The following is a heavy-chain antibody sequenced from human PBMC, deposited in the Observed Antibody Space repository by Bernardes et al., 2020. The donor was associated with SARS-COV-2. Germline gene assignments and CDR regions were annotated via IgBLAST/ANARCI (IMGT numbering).Heavy chain of an antibody. V-gene: IGHV1-58*02. Sequence: SVKVSCKASGFTFTSSAMQWVRQARGQRLEWIGWIVVGSGNTNYAQKFQERVTITRDMSTSTAYMELSSLRSEDTAVYYCAAGQIITMIVSRGSKYYYYGMDVWGQGTTVTVSS. D-gene: IGHD3-22*01. CDR2: IVVGSGNT. CDR3: AAGQIITMIVSRGSKYYYYGMDV. CDR1: GFTFTSSA. J-gene: IGHJ6*02.